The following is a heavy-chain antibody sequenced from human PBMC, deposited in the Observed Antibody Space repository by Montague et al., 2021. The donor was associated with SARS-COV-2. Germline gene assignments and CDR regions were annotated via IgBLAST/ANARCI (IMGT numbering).Heavy chain of an antibody. CDR2: ISSDTLHT. D-gene: IGHD3-16*01. CDR1: GFTFSRNS. V-gene: IGHV3-21*01. CDR3: ARGGEIDVWAPFGH. Sequence: SLRLSCATSGFTFSRNSMNWVRQAPGKGLEWVSTISSDTLHTFYAESVKGRFTISRDNAKNELYPQMSSLRAEDMAVYYCARGGEIDVWAPFGHWGQGTLVTVSS. J-gene: IGHJ4*02.